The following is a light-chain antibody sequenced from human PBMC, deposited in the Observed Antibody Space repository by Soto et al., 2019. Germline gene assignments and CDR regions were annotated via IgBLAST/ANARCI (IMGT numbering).Light chain of an antibody. Sequence: QSVLTQPPSASGSPGQSLTISCAGTGSDVGAYKYVSWYQQHPGKAPKLIIYEVDKRPSGVPDRFSGSKSGNTDSLTVSGIQAEDEADYYCSSYGGSNIPLYVFGTGTKVTVL. CDR2: EVD. V-gene: IGLV2-8*01. CDR3: SSYGGSNIPLYV. J-gene: IGLJ1*01. CDR1: GSDVGAYKY.